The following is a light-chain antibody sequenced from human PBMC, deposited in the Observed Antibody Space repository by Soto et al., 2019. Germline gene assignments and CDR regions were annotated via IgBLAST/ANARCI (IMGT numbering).Light chain of an antibody. V-gene: IGLV1-44*01. CDR3: AAWDDSLNGPV. CDR2: SNN. CDR1: SSNIGGNT. J-gene: IGLJ2*01. Sequence: QSVLTQPPSASGTPGQRVTISCSGSSSNIGGNTVNWYQQLPGTAPKLLIYSNNQRPSGVPDRVSGSKSGTSASLAISGLQSEDEADYYCAAWDDSLNGPVFGGGTQLTVL.